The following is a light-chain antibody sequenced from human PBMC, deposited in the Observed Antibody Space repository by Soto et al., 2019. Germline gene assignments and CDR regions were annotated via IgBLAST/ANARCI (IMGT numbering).Light chain of an antibody. V-gene: IGKV3-11*01. CDR3: QQRSNWPT. J-gene: IGKJ5*01. CDR1: QSVSSY. CDR2: DAS. Sequence: EIVLTQSPATLSLSPGERATLSCRASQSVSSYLAWYHQKPGQAPRLLIYDASNRATGIPARFSGSGSGTDFTLTISSLEPEDLAVYYCQQRSNWPTVGQGTRLEIK.